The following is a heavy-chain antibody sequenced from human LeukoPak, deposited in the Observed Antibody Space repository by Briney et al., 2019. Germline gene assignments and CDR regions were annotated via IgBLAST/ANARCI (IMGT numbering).Heavy chain of an antibody. CDR1: GGSFSGYY. Sequence: SETLSLTCAVYGGSFSGYYWNWIRQPPGKGLEWIGEISHNENTNYSPSLKSRLTISIDTSKNQFSLKLNSVTAADTAVYYCASYGSGSYRFDPWGQGTLVTVSS. J-gene: IGHJ5*02. V-gene: IGHV4-34*01. CDR3: ASYGSGSYRFDP. D-gene: IGHD3-10*01. CDR2: ISHNENT.